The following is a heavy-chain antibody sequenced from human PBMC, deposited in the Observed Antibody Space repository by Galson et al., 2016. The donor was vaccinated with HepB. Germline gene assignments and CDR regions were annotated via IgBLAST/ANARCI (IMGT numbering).Heavy chain of an antibody. CDR3: ARDNGPSWGYDFWSGYFNGMDV. D-gene: IGHD3-3*01. CDR2: IYHSGTT. CDR1: GDSISSSYW. V-gene: IGHV4-4*02. J-gene: IGHJ6*02. Sequence: SETLSLTCAVSGDSISSSYWWSWVRQSPGKGLEWIGEIYHSGTTNYNPSLKSRVTISVDKSKNRFSLNLNSMTAADTAVYYCARDNGPSWGYDFWSGYFNGMDVWGQGTTVTVSS.